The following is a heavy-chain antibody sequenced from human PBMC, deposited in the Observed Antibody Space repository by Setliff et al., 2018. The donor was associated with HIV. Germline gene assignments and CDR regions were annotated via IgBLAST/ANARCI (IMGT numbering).Heavy chain of an antibody. CDR1: GGSFHNYH. CDR2: ITHSGIT. CDR3: ARGRLATLFGVVVPTVAAFDV. J-gene: IGHJ3*01. V-gene: IGHV4-34*01. D-gene: IGHD3-3*01. Sequence: SETLSLTCAAYGGSFHNYHWTWIRQSPENGLEWIGQITHSGITNYNPSLNSRVTISVDTSKNQFSLNLTSVTAADTALYYCARGRLATLFGVVVPTVAAFDVWGQGTKVTVSS.